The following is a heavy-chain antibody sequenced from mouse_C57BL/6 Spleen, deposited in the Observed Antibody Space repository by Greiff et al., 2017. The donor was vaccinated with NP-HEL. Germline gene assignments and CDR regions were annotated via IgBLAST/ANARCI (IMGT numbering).Heavy chain of an antibody. Sequence: QVQLQQSGAELVKPGASVKMSCKASGYTFTTYPIEWMKQNHGKSLEWIGNFHPYNDDTKYNEKFKGKATLTVEKSSSTVYLELSRLTSDDFAVYYCARRHYYGSSYVHWYFDVWGTGTTVTVSS. CDR3: ARRHYYGSSYVHWYFDV. V-gene: IGHV1-47*01. J-gene: IGHJ1*03. CDR2: FHPYNDDT. D-gene: IGHD1-1*01. CDR1: GYTFTTYP.